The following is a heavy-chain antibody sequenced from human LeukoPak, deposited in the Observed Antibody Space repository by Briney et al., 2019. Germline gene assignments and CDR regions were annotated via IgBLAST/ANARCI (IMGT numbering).Heavy chain of an antibody. V-gene: IGHV3-21*01. CDR1: GFTFSSYS. CDR3: ARDKGIAAASLDY. J-gene: IGHJ4*02. CDR2: ISSSSSYI. D-gene: IGHD6-13*01. Sequence: GGSLRLSCAASGFTFSSYSMNWVRQAPGKGLEWVSSISSSSSYIYYSDSVKGRFTISRDNAKNSLYLQMNSLRAEDTAVYYCARDKGIAAASLDYWAREPWSPPPQ.